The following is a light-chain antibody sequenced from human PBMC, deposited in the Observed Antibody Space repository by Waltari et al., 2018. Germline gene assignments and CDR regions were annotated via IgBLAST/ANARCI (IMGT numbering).Light chain of an antibody. V-gene: IGLV1-44*01. CDR2: SDN. CDR3: ATWDDSLNGRV. Sequence: QSVLTQPPSASGTPGQRVTIFCSGSSSNIGSNPVNWYQQLPGTAPKLLIYSDNLRPSGVPDRFSGSKSGTSASLAISGLQSEDEADYYCATWDDSLNGRVFGGGTKLTVL. J-gene: IGLJ3*02. CDR1: SSNIGSNP.